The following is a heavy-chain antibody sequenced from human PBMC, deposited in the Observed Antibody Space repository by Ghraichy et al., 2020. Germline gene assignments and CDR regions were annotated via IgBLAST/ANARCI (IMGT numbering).Heavy chain of an antibody. Sequence: GGSLRLSCAASGFTFSSYGMHWVRQAPGKGLEWVASIRNDGSNKYYADSVKGRFTISRDNSKNTLYLQMNSLRAEDTAVYYCAKDLPYYWGQGTLVTVSS. CDR3: AKDLPYY. V-gene: IGHV3-30*02. J-gene: IGHJ4*02. CDR2: IRNDGSNK. CDR1: GFTFSSYG.